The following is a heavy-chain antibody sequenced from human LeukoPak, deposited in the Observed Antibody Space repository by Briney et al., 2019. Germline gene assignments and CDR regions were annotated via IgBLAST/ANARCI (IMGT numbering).Heavy chain of an antibody. CDR2: INPNSGGT. J-gene: IGHJ4*02. Sequence: ASVKVSCKASVYTFTGYFMHGVRQAPGQGREGMGWINPNSGGTNYAQKFQSMATMTRNTYITPAYMELTRLRSDDTAVYYYASSIVYCSSTSCYFNWGQGTLVTVSS. CDR1: VYTFTGYF. D-gene: IGHD2-2*01. V-gene: IGHV1-2*02. CDR3: ASSIVYCSSTSCYFN.